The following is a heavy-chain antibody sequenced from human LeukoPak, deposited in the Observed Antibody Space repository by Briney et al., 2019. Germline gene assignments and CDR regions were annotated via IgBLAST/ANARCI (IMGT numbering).Heavy chain of an antibody. V-gene: IGHV3-23*01. CDR3: AKAVAGRFDY. D-gene: IGHD6-19*01. J-gene: IGHJ4*02. CDR1: GFTFSSHA. Sequence: PGGSLILSCAASGFTFSSHAMSWVRQAPGKGLEWVSAINDGGGYTYQADSVKGRFAISRDNSKNTLYLQMNSLRAEDTAVYFCAKAVAGRFDYWGQGTLVIVSS. CDR2: INDGGGYT.